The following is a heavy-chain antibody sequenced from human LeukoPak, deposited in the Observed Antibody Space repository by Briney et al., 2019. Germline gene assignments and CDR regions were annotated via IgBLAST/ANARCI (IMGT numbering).Heavy chain of an antibody. Sequence: SQTLSLTCAVSGGSISSGGYSWSWIRQPPGKGLEWIGYIYHSGSTYYNPSLKSRVTISVDRSKNQFSLKLSSVTAADTAVYYRARARGDILTGYYYGDAFDIWGQGTMVTVSS. CDR2: IYHSGST. CDR3: ARARGDILTGYYYGDAFDI. CDR1: GGSISSGGYS. J-gene: IGHJ3*02. D-gene: IGHD3-9*01. V-gene: IGHV4-30-2*01.